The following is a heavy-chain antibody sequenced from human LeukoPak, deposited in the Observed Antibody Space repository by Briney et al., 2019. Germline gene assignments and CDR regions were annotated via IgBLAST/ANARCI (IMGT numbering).Heavy chain of an antibody. D-gene: IGHD2-21*02. CDR3: EKGDTA. CDR1: GFTFSNYD. Sequence: GGALRLFWAASGFTFSNYDMHWGRQAPGKGLEGVAVIRYDGSDKYYADSVKGRFTISRDNSKNTLYLQMNSLRTEDTAVYYCEKGDTAWGQGTLVTVSS. J-gene: IGHJ5*02. CDR2: IRYDGSDK. V-gene: IGHV3-30*02.